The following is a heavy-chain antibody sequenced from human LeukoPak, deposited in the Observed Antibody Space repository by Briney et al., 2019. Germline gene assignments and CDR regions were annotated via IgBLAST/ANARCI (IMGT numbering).Heavy chain of an antibody. CDR2: ISSSSSYI. CDR1: GFTFSSYS. D-gene: IGHD3-9*01. CDR3: ARDLWGILTGYIDY. J-gene: IGHJ4*02. Sequence: PGGSLRLSCAASGFTFSSYSMNWIRQAPGKGLEWVSSISSSSSYIYYADSVKGRFTISRDNAKNSLYLQMNSLRAEDTAVYYCARDLWGILTGYIDYWGQGTLVTVSS. V-gene: IGHV3-21*01.